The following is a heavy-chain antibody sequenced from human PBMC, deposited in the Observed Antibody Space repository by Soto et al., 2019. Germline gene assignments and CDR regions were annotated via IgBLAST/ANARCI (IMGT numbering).Heavy chain of an antibody. CDR1: GFSLSTSGVD. D-gene: IGHD4-17*01. Sequence: QITFKESGPTLVKPTQTLTLTCTFSGFSLSTSGVDVGWFRQPPGKALEWLAVIYWDDYRHYSPSLKSRLTITKDTSKNQVVLTMTNMDPVDTATYYCAHKGYGDYPLDYWGQGTLLTVSS. CDR2: IYWDDYR. V-gene: IGHV2-5*02. J-gene: IGHJ4*02. CDR3: AHKGYGDYPLDY.